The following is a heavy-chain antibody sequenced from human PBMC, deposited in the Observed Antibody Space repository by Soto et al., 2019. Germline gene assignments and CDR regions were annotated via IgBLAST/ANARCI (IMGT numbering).Heavy chain of an antibody. CDR2: INPNSGGT. CDR3: ARTRGDYGPSFDY. D-gene: IGHD4-17*01. V-gene: IGHV1-2*04. J-gene: IGHJ4*02. Sequence: ASVKVSCKASGYTFTGYYMHWVRQAPGQGLEWMGWINPNSGGTNYAQKFQGWVTMTRDTSISTAYMELSRLRSDDTAVYYCARTRGDYGPSFDYWGQGTLVTSPQ. CDR1: GYTFTGYY.